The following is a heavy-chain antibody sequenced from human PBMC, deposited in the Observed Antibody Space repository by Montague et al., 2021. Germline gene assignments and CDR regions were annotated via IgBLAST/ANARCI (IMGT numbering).Heavy chain of an antibody. CDR3: ARNLASAAPGAFDI. CDR1: GFRFSSYW. CDR2: ITLDGSST. D-gene: IGHD6-13*01. J-gene: IGHJ3*02. V-gene: IGHV3-74*01. Sequence: SLRLSFPASGFRFSSYWMHWVRQAPGKGLLWVSRITLDGSSTTFADSVKGRFTTSRDNAKATLYLQMNSLRVEDTAVYYCARNLASAAPGAFDIWGQGTMVTVSS.